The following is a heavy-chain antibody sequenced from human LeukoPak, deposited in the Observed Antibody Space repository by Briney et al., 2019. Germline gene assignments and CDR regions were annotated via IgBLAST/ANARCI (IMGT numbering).Heavy chain of an antibody. CDR1: EFTVRQNY. CDR3: ARDRAGTQAWVEFDP. CDR2: IYADGST. V-gene: IGHV3-66*01. D-gene: IGHD3-10*01. Sequence: PRGSLRLSCAASEFTVRQNYMSWVRQAPGRALEWVSLIYADGSTHYADSVKGRFTVSRDNSKNTVYLQMNGLRPEDTAVYYCARDRAGTQAWVEFDPWGQGTLVTVSS. J-gene: IGHJ5*02.